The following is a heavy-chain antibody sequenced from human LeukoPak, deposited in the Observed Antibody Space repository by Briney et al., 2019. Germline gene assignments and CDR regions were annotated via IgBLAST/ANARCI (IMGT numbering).Heavy chain of an antibody. CDR1: GFTFSSYW. V-gene: IGHV3-74*01. CDR3: ARAPSEIGGYYPEYFRH. CDR2: IKSDGST. D-gene: IGHD3-22*01. Sequence: LAGGSLRLSCAASGFTFSSYWMHWVRQAPGKGLVWVSRIKSDGSTNYADSVKGRFTISRDNTKNTVPLQMNSLRAEDTGVYYCARAPSEIGGYYPEYFRHWGQGTLVTVSS. J-gene: IGHJ1*01.